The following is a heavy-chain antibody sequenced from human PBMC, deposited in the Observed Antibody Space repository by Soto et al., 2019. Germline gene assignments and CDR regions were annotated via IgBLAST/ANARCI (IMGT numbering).Heavy chain of an antibody. CDR1: GGSISNGGYY. CDR2: IYYSGST. J-gene: IGHJ6*02. Sequence: SETLSLTCTFSGGSISNGGYYWTWIRQHPGKGLEWIGYIYYSGSTYYNPSLKSRVTISVDTSKNQFSLKLTSVTAADTAVYYRARDVTDFWSGHEGMDVWGQGTTVTVSS. V-gene: IGHV4-31*03. CDR3: ARDVTDFWSGHEGMDV. D-gene: IGHD3-3*01.